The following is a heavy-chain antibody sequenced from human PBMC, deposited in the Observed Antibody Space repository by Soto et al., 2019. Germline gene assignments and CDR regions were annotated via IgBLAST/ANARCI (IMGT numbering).Heavy chain of an antibody. CDR1: GFTFTRYS. V-gene: IGHV3-21*01. Sequence: EVQLVESGGGLVKPAGSLRLSCAASGFTFTRYSMNWVRQAPGKGLEWVSSISSTTNYIYYADSMKGRFTVSRDNAKNSVYLEMNSLSAEDTAVYYCARDSEDLTSNFDYWGQGTLVTVSS. J-gene: IGHJ4*02. CDR2: ISSTTNYI. CDR3: ARDSEDLTSNFDY.